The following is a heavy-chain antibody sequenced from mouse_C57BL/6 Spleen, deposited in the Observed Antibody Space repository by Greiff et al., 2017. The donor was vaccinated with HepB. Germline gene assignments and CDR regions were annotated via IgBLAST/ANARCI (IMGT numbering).Heavy chain of an antibody. CDR1: GYTFTTYP. J-gene: IGHJ2*01. CDR2: FHPYNDDT. Sequence: VNVVESGAEQVKPGASVKMSCKASGYTFTTYPIEWMKQNHGKSLEWIGNFHPYNDDTKYNEKFKGKATLTVEKSSSTVYLELSRLTSDDSAVYYCARRDGYAPFCYWGQGTTLTVSS. D-gene: IGHD2-2*01. V-gene: IGHV1-47*01. CDR3: ARRDGYAPFCY.